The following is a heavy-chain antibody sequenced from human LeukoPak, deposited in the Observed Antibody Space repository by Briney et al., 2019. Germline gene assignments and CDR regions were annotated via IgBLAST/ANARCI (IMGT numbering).Heavy chain of an antibody. J-gene: IGHJ4*02. CDR1: GYSSNSGYY. D-gene: IGHD5-18*01. CDR3: ATVHGYSYGYFDY. V-gene: IGHV4-38-2*01. Sequence: SETLSLXCAVSGYSSNSGYYWGWIRQPPGKGLEWIGSIYHSGSTYYNPSLKSRVTISVDTSKNQFSLKLSSVTAADTAVYYCATVHGYSYGYFDYWGQGTLVTISS. CDR2: IYHSGST.